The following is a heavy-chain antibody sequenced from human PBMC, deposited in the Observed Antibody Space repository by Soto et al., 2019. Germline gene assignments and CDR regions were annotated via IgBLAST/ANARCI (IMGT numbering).Heavy chain of an antibody. Sequence: GGSLRLSCAASGFTVSGNYMSWVRQAPGKGLEWVSSVYRAGDTYYADSVKGRFTMSRDSSKNELYLQMNNLRADDTAVYYCARGRLQLAHFDCWGQGTLVTVSS. D-gene: IGHD1-1*01. CDR3: ARGRLQLAHFDC. V-gene: IGHV3-53*01. J-gene: IGHJ4*02. CDR1: GFTVSGNY. CDR2: VYRAGDT.